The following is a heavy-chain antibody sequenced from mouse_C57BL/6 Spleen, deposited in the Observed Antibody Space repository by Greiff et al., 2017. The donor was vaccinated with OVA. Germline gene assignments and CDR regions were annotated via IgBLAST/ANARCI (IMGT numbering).Heavy chain of an antibody. V-gene: IGHV1-74*01. CDR3: ATWGNYGGFAY. J-gene: IGHJ3*01. Sequence: QVQLQPPGAELVKPGASVKVSCKASGYTFTSYWMHWVKQRPGQGLEWIGRIHPSDSDTNYNQKFKGKATLTVDKSSSTAYMQLSSLTSEDSAVYYCATWGNYGGFAYWGQGTLVTVSA. CDR1: GYTFTSYW. CDR2: IHPSDSDT. D-gene: IGHD2-1*01.